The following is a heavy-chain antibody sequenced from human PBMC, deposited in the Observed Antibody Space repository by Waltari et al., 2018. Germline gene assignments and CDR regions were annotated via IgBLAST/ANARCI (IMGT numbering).Heavy chain of an antibody. Sequence: HVQLEQSGAEVKKPGSSVKVSCKASGGTFSTYTVTWVRQATGQGLEWTGSIIPFLGMSKYAQSLQARLTITVDQSTNTGYMELNNLRPEDTGVYYCARSGEMKGTVDYWGQGTLVTVSS. CDR2: IIPFLGMS. J-gene: IGHJ4*02. V-gene: IGHV1-69*02. D-gene: IGHD1-1*01. CDR1: GGTFSTYT. CDR3: ARSGEMKGTVDY.